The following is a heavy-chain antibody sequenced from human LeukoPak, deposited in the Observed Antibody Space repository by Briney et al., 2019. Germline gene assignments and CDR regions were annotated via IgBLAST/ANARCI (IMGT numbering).Heavy chain of an antibody. D-gene: IGHD5-24*01. Sequence: GGSLRLSSAASGFTSSSYGMHWVRQAPGKGLEWVAVIWYDGSNKYYADSVKGRFTISRDNSKNTMFLQMNSLRAEDTAVYYCARDRDGYHDYWGQGTLVTVSS. CDR3: ARDRDGYHDY. CDR2: IWYDGSNK. CDR1: GFTSSSYG. V-gene: IGHV3-33*01. J-gene: IGHJ4*02.